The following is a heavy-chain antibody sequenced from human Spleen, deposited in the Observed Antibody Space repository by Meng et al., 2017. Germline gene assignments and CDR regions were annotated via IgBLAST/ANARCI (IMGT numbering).Heavy chain of an antibody. V-gene: IGHV4-61*01. Sequence: SETLSLTCTVSGDSVNSGNYYWTWIRQPPGKGLEWIGYIYYSGSTNYNPSLKSRVTISVDTSKNQFSLKLNSVTAADTAVYYCARGQNYVWGPDWGQGTLVTVSS. D-gene: IGHD3-16*01. J-gene: IGHJ4*02. CDR3: ARGQNYVWGPD. CDR2: IYYSGST. CDR1: GDSVNSGNYY.